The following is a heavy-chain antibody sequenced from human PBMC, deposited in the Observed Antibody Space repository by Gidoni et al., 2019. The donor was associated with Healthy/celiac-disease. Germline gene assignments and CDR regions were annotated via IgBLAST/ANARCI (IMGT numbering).Heavy chain of an antibody. CDR3: ARDRGGSNWHQHYYYGMDV. V-gene: IGHV4-59*01. D-gene: IGHD1-26*01. CDR2: IYYSGST. Sequence: QVQLQESGPGLVKPSETLSLTCTVSGGSISSSYWSCIRQPPGKGLEWFGYIYYSGSTNYNPSLKSRVPISVDTSKNQFSLKLSSVTAADTAVYYCARDRGGSNWHQHYYYGMDVWGQGTTVTVSS. CDR1: GGSISSSY. J-gene: IGHJ6*02.